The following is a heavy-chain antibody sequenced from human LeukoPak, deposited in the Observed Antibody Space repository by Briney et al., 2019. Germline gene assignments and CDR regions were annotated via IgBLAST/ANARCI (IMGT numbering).Heavy chain of an antibody. V-gene: IGHV1-24*01. CDR3: ATGGYSYGDAPFDY. CDR1: GYTLTELS. Sequence: ASVKVSCKVSGYTLTELSMHWVRQAPGKGLEWMGGFDPEDGETIYAQKFQGRVTMTEDTSTDTAYMELSSLRSEDTAVYYCATGGYSYGDAPFDYWGRGTLVTVSS. CDR2: FDPEDGET. J-gene: IGHJ4*02. D-gene: IGHD5-18*01.